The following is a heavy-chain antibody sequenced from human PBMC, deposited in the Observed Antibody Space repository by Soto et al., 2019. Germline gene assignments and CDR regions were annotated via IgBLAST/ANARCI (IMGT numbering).Heavy chain of an antibody. V-gene: IGHV1-69*13. CDR3: ARDRQDSSSSLVY. CDR1: GGTFSSYA. Sequence: GASVKVSCKASGGTFSSYAISWVRQAPGQGLEWMGGIIPIFGTANYAQKFQGRVAITADESTSTAYMELSSLRSEDTAVYYCARDRQDSSSSLVYWGQGTLVTVSS. D-gene: IGHD6-6*01. J-gene: IGHJ4*02. CDR2: IIPIFGTA.